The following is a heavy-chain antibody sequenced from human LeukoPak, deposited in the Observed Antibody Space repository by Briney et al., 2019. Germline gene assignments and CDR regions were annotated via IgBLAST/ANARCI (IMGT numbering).Heavy chain of an antibody. CDR1: GFTLDRYA. V-gene: IGHV3-9*01. CDR2: FSLDTDRI. D-gene: IGHD3-10*01. J-gene: IGHJ6*02. Sequence: GRSLRLSCVASGFTLDRYAMHWVRQAPGKGLEWVAGFSLDTDRIDYADSVKGRFTVSKDDAKKTLYLQMNNLRTEDTALYSCTKDITPGGADVWGQGTTVTVSS. CDR3: TKDITPGGADV.